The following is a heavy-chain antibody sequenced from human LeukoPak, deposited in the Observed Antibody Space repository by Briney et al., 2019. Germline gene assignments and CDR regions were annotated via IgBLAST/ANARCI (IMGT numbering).Heavy chain of an antibody. V-gene: IGHV1-8*02. Sequence: PGASVKVSCKASGYTFTSYDINWVRQATGQGLEWMGWMNPNSGNTGYAQKFQGRVTMTRNTSISTAYMELSSLRSEDTAVYYCARMSYYDSSGDNWFDPWGQGTLVTVSS. CDR2: MNPNSGNT. CDR3: ARMSYYDSSGDNWFDP. D-gene: IGHD3-22*01. CDR1: GYTFTSYD. J-gene: IGHJ5*02.